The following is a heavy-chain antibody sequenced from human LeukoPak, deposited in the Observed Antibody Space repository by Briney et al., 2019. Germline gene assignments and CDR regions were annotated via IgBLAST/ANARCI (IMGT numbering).Heavy chain of an antibody. CDR2: ISGSGGST. CDR3: AKTRGYSYGFLDY. Sequence: GGFLRLSCAASGFTFSSYAMSWVRQAPGKGLEWVSAISGSGGSTYYADSVKGRFTISRDNSKNTLYLQMNSLRAEDTAVYYCAKTRGYSYGFLDYWGQGTLVTVSS. D-gene: IGHD5-18*01. J-gene: IGHJ4*02. V-gene: IGHV3-23*01. CDR1: GFTFSSYA.